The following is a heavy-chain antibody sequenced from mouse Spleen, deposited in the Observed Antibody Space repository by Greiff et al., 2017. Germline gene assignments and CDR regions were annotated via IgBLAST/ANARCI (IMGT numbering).Heavy chain of an antibody. CDR2: ISNLAYSI. V-gene: IGHV5-15*01. CDR1: GFTFSDYG. CDR3: ARHVPFDY. J-gene: IGHJ2*01. Sequence: EVKVVESGGGLVKPGGSLKLSCAASGFTFSDYGMAWVRQAPGKGPEWVAFISNLAYSIYYADTVTGRFTISRENAKNTLYLEMSSLRSEDTAMYYCARHVPFDYWGQGTTLTVSS.